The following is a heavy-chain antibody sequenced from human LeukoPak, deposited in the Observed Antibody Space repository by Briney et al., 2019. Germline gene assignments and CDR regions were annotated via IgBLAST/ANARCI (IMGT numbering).Heavy chain of an antibody. CDR3: AKSLRYFDWLAHFDY. V-gene: IGHV3-9*01. Sequence: GRSLRLSCAASGFTFDDYAMHWVRQAPGKGLEWVSGISWNSGSIGYADSVKGRFTISRDNAKNSLYLQMNSLRAEDTALYYCAKSLRYFDWLAHFDYWGQGTLVTVSS. J-gene: IGHJ4*02. CDR2: ISWNSGSI. CDR1: GFTFDDYA. D-gene: IGHD3-9*01.